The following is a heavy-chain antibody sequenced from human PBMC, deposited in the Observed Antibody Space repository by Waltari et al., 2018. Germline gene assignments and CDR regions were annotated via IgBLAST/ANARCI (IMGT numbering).Heavy chain of an antibody. CDR1: GFTFSRYA. J-gene: IGHJ4*02. V-gene: IGHV3-23*01. Sequence: EVQLLESGGGLVQHGGSRRLPCAASGFTFSRYAMSRVRQAAGKGLEWVSAISGSGVSTYYADSVKGRFTISRDNSKNTLYLQMNSLRAEDTAVYYCAKESHRWWPDYWGQGTLVTVSS. D-gene: IGHD2-15*01. CDR3: AKESHRWWPDY. CDR2: ISGSGVST.